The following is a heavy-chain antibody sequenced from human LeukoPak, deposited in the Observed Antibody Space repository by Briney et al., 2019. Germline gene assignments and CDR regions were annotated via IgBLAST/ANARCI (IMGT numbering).Heavy chain of an antibody. D-gene: IGHD6-6*01. J-gene: IGHJ4*02. Sequence: IYPGDSDTRYSPSFQGQVTISADKSISTAYLQWSSLKASDTAMYYCARGPIAARPGYFDYWGQGTLVTVSS. V-gene: IGHV5-51*01. CDR3: ARGPIAARPGYFDY. CDR2: IYPGDSDT.